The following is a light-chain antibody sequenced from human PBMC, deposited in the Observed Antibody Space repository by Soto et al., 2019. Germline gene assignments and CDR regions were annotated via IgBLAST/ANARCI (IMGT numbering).Light chain of an antibody. CDR1: PTISNY. J-gene: IGKJ4*01. CDR3: QQYNSYSPLP. CDR2: AAS. V-gene: IGKV1-27*01. Sequence: SPSSLSASIGERVIITCRTGPTISNYLAWYQQKPGKVPKLLIYAASTLQSGVPSRFSGSASGTEFTLTISSLQPDDFATYYCQQYNSYSPLPLGGG.